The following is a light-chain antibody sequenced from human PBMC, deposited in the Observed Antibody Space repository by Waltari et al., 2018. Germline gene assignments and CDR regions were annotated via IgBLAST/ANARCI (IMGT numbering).Light chain of an antibody. CDR1: QSISTW. Sequence: DIQMTQSPSTLSASVGDRFTITCRASQSISTWLAWYQQKPGKAPKLLIYKASTLESGVPSRCSGSGSGTEFTLTISSLQPDDFATYYCQQYNSYSLLTFGGGTKVEIK. CDR2: KAS. V-gene: IGKV1-5*03. J-gene: IGKJ4*01. CDR3: QQYNSYSLLT.